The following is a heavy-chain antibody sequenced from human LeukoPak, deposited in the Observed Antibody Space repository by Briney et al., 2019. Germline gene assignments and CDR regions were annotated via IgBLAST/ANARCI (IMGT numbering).Heavy chain of an antibody. V-gene: IGHV4-4*07. D-gene: IGHD5-18*01. CDR3: ARDSFEGYSYS. CDR2: IYPSGSA. J-gene: IGHJ1*01. CDR1: SGSISSYY. Sequence: SETLSLICRVSSGSISSYYWSWIRQPAGQELEWIGRIYPSGSADYNPSLRSRVSMSVYTSKNHLSLNLSSVTAADTAVYYCARDSFEGYSYSWGQGTLVTVSS.